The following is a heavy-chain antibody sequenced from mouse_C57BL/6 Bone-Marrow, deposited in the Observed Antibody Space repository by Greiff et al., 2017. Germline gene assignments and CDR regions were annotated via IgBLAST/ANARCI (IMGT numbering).Heavy chain of an antibody. CDR1: GFNIKDDY. J-gene: IGHJ3*01. D-gene: IGHD2-4*01. Sequence: VQLQQSGAELVRPGASVKLSCTASGFNIKDDYMHWVKQRPEQGLEWIGWIDPENGDTEYASKFQGKATITADTSSNTAYLQRSSLTSEDTAVYYCTTSDYAWFAYWGQGTLVTVSA. V-gene: IGHV14-4*01. CDR3: TTSDYAWFAY. CDR2: IDPENGDT.